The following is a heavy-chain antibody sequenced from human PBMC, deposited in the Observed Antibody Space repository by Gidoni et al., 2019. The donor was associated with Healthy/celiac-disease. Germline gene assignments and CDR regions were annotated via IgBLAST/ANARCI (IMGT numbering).Heavy chain of an antibody. D-gene: IGHD5-18*01. CDR2: ISSSSSYI. J-gene: IGHJ4*02. Sequence: EVQLVESGGGLVKPGGSLRLSCAASGFTFSSYSMNWVRQAPGKGLEWVSSISSSSSYIYYADSVKGRFTISRDNAKNSLYLQMNSLRAEDTAVYYCARGPSWIQLSPGIDYWGQGTLVTVSS. CDR1: GFTFSSYS. V-gene: IGHV3-21*01. CDR3: ARGPSWIQLSPGIDY.